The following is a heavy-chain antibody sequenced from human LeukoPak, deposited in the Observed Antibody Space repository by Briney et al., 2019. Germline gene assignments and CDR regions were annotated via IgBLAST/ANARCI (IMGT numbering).Heavy chain of an antibody. CDR3: ARVDCSGGSCYFDY. Sequence: SGGSLRLSCAASGFTFSRYWMHWVRQTPGKGLVWVSRINSDGSSTRYADSVKGRFTISRDSAKNTLDLQMSSLRAEDTAVYYCARVDCSGGSCYFDYWGQGTLVTVSS. CDR2: INSDGSST. V-gene: IGHV3-74*01. CDR1: GFTFSRYW. J-gene: IGHJ4*02. D-gene: IGHD2-15*01.